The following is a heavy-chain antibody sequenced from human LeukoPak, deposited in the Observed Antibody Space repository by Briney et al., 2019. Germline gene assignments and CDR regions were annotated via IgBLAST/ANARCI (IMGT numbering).Heavy chain of an antibody. V-gene: IGHV4-39*01. CDR1: GGSISSSSYY. J-gene: IGHJ4*02. Sequence: NPSETLSLTCTVSGGSISSSSYYWGWIRQPPGKGLEWIGCIYYSGSTYYNPSLKSRVTISVDTSKNQFSLKLSSVTAADTAVYYCARDSMVRGVIITKPLDYWGQGTLVTVPS. CDR3: ARDSMVRGVIITKPLDY. D-gene: IGHD3-10*01. CDR2: IYYSGST.